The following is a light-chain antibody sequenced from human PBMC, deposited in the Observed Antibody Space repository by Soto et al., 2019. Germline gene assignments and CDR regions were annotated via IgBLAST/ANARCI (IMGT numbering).Light chain of an antibody. J-gene: IGLJ1*01. CDR3: SSYTSSSTLEV. V-gene: IGLV2-14*03. CDR1: SSDVGGYNY. Sequence: QSALTQPASVSGSPGQSITISCTGTSSDVGGYNYVSWYQHHPGKAPKLMIYDVSNRPSGVSNRFSGSKSGNTASLTISGLQAEDEADYYCSSYTSSSTLEVFGPGTKVTVL. CDR2: DVS.